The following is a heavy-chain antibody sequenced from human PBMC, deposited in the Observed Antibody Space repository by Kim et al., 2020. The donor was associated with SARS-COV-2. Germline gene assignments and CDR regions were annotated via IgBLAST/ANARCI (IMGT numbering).Heavy chain of an antibody. CDR3: ARHLGGYDSSGYYVGGFDY. CDR2: IYYSGST. V-gene: IGHV4-39*01. J-gene: IGHJ4*02. CDR1: GGSISSSSYY. D-gene: IGHD3-22*01. Sequence: SETLSLTCTVSGGSISSSSYYWGWIRQPPGKGLEWIGSIYYSGSTYYNPSLKSRVTISVDTSKNQFSLKLSSVTAADTAVYYCARHLGGYDSSGYYVGGFDYWGQGTLVTVSS.